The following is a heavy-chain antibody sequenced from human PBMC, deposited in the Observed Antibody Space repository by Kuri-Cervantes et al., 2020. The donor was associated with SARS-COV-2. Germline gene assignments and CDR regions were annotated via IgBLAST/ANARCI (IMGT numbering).Heavy chain of an antibody. CDR3: ARRPPYCSGGSCYYYYYGMDV. CDR2: INPNSGGT. J-gene: IGHJ6*02. D-gene: IGHD2-15*01. CDR1: GYTFTGYD. V-gene: IGHV1-2*02. Sequence: ASVKVSCKASGYTFTGYDMHWVRQAPGQGLEWMGWINPNSGGTNYAQKFQGRVTMTRDTSISTAYMELSRLRSDDTAVYYCARRPPYCSGGSCYYYYYGMDVWGQGTTVTVSS.